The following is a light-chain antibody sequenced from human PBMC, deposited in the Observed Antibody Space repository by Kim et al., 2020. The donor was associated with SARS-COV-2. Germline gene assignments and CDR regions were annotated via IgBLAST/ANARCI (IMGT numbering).Light chain of an antibody. Sequence: AHVGERVTITGRASQNIDAWFAWYQQKPGKAPKLLIYTASTLESGVPSRFSGSGSGTEFTLTISSLQPDDFATYYCQQYKTYPVTFGGGTKVDIK. CDR3: QQYKTYPVT. V-gene: IGKV1-5*03. CDR2: TAS. CDR1: QNIDAW. J-gene: IGKJ4*01.